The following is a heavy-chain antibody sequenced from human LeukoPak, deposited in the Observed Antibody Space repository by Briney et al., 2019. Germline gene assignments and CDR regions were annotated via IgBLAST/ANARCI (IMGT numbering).Heavy chain of an antibody. J-gene: IGHJ4*02. CDR1: GGSISGDY. Sequence: SESLSLTCTVSGGSISGDYWSWIRQSLQGLEWIGYIYYSGSTNYNPSLKSRVTISVDTSKNQLSLKLSSVTAADTAVYYCARYPMTYCSSSSCTDYWGQGTLVTVSS. CDR2: IYYSGST. D-gene: IGHD2-2*01. CDR3: ARYPMTYCSSSSCTDY. V-gene: IGHV4-59*08.